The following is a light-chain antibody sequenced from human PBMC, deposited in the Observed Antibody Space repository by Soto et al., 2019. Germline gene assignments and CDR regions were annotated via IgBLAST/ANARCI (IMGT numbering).Light chain of an antibody. J-gene: IGKJ5*01. Sequence: DVVMTQSPLSLPVTLGQPASISCRSSQSLVDSDGNTYLNWFQQRPGQSPRRLLYKVSNRDSGVPDRFSGSGSGTDFTLKISRVEAEDVGLYYCMQGTHWPITFGQGTRLEIK. CDR1: QSLVDSDGNTY. CDR2: KVS. CDR3: MQGTHWPIT. V-gene: IGKV2-30*01.